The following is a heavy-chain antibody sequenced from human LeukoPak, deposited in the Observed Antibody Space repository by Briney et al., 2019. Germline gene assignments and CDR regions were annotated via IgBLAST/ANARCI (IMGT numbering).Heavy chain of an antibody. Sequence: GGSLRLSCAASGFTFTRYSMNWVRQAPGKGLEWVSSISSSGSYIFYAQSVEGRFIISRDNAKNSHYLQMNSLRVDDTDVYFCARGTYRSSSPSIGMPYYLDYWGQGILVTVSS. D-gene: IGHD6-6*01. CDR3: ARGTYRSSSPSIGMPYYLDY. J-gene: IGHJ4*02. CDR1: GFTFTRYS. V-gene: IGHV3-21*01. CDR2: ISSSGSYI.